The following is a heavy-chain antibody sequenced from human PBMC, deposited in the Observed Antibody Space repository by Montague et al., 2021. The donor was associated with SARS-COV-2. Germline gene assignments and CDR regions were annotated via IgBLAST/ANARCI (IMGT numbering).Heavy chain of an antibody. CDR3: ARGALWVVVVITAPLNFDY. CDR1: GFTFSSYE. D-gene: IGHD3-22*01. V-gene: IGHV3-48*03. Sequence: SLRLSCAASGFTFSSYEMNWVRQAPGKGLEWVSYISSSGSTIYYADSVKGRFTISRDNAKNSLYLQMNSLRAEDMAVYYCARGALWVVVVITAPLNFDYWGQGTLVTVSS. J-gene: IGHJ4*02. CDR2: ISSSGSTI.